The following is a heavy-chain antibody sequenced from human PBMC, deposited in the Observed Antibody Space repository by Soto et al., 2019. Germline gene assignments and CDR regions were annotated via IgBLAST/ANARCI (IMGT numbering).Heavy chain of an antibody. Sequence: QVHLLQSGAEVKKPGSSLKVSCKVSGGAFTKFSLNWVRHTPGQGLEWLGGIIPLHNTSNYSLKFGDRVSVTADISSSTVYMRLRGLTSGDKATYYCAAWSDWNPFYYHGMDVWGQGTTVTVSS. D-gene: IGHD1-1*01. J-gene: IGHJ6*02. CDR1: GGAFTKFS. CDR2: IIPLHNTS. V-gene: IGHV1-69*06. CDR3: AAWSDWNPFYYHGMDV.